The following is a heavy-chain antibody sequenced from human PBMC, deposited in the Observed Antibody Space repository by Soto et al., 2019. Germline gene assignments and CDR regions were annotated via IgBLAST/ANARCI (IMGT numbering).Heavy chain of an antibody. CDR2: INHSGST. CDR1: GGSFSGYY. J-gene: IGHJ5*02. CDR3: ARAPYNWNYLGWFDP. Sequence: PSETLSLTCAVYGGSFSGYYWSWIRQPPGKGLEWIGEINHSGSTNYNPSLKSRVTISVDTSKNQFSLKLSSVTAADTAVYYCARAPYNWNYLGWFDPWGQGTLVTSPQ. V-gene: IGHV4-34*01. D-gene: IGHD1-7*01.